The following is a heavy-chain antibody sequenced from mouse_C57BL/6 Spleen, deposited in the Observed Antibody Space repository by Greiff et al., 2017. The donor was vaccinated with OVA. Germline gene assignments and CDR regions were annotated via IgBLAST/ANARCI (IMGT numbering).Heavy chain of an antibody. D-gene: IGHD2-5*01. CDR2: IYPGSGST. V-gene: IGHV1-55*01. CDR3: ERSGDSTSGVAY. Sequence: VQLQQPGAELVKPGASVKMSCKASGYTFTSYWITWVKQRPGQGLEWIGDIYPGSGSTNYNEKFKSKATLTVDTSSSTAYMQLSSLTSEDAAVYDCERSGDSTSGVAYWGQGTLVTVAA. J-gene: IGHJ3*01. CDR1: GYTFTSYW.